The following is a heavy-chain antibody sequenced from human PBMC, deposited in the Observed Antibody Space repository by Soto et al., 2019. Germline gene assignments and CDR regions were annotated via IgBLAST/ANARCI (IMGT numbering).Heavy chain of an antibody. D-gene: IGHD3-3*01. Sequence: SETLSLTCTVSGGSISSSSYYWGWIRQPPGKGLEWIGYIYYSGSTNYNPSLKSRVTISVDTSKNQFSLKLSSVTAADTAVYYCARALEYYDFWSGSESNGWFDPWGQGTLVTVSS. J-gene: IGHJ5*02. CDR2: IYYSGST. CDR3: ARALEYYDFWSGSESNGWFDP. V-gene: IGHV4-61*05. CDR1: GGSISSSSYY.